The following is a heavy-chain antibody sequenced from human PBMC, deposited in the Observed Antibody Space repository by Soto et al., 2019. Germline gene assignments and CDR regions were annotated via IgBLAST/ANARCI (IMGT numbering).Heavy chain of an antibody. Sequence: SVKVSCKASGGTFSSYAISWVRQAPGQGLEWMGGIIPIFGTANYAQKFQGRVTITADDSTSTAYMELSSLRSEDTAVYYCARDCTNGVCFGFDYWGQGTLVTVSS. CDR3: ARDCTNGVCFGFDY. CDR2: IIPIFGTA. V-gene: IGHV1-69*13. CDR1: GGTFSSYA. D-gene: IGHD2-8*01. J-gene: IGHJ4*02.